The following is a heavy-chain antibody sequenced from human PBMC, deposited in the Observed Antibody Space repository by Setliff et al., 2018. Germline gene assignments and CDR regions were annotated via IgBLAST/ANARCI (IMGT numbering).Heavy chain of an antibody. CDR3: ARAPRYFDSTGSYFDG. Sequence: PSETLSLTCAVYGGSFSDYYWSWIRQPPGKGLEWIGSMYYGGSTYYNPSLKSRVTISIDPSKNQFSLKLSSVTAADTAVYYCARAPRYFDSTGSYFDGWGQGTPVT. J-gene: IGHJ4*02. CDR2: MYYGGST. D-gene: IGHD3-22*01. CDR1: GGSFSDYY. V-gene: IGHV4-34*01.